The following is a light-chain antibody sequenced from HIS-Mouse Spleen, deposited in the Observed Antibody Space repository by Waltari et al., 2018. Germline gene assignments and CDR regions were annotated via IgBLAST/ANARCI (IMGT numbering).Light chain of an antibody. CDR2: RNN. CDR3: AAWDDSLSGPV. J-gene: IGLJ3*02. Sequence: QSVLTQPPSASATPGQRVTISCSGSSPNIRSNYVYWYQQLPGTAPKLLIYRNNQRPSGVPDRFSGSKSGTSASLAISGLRSEDEADYYCAAWDDSLSGPVFGGGTKLTVL. V-gene: IGLV1-47*01. CDR1: SPNIRSNY.